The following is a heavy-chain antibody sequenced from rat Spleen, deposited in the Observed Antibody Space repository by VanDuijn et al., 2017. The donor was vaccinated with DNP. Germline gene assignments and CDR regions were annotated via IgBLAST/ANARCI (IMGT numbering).Heavy chain of an antibody. Sequence: EVQLVESGGGLVQPGRSLKLSCKASGFTFNIYDMAWVRQAPKKGLEWVASIIYDGSRTYYRNSVKGRFTISRDNARSILYLQMDSLRSEDTATYYCATPEEGVVSWFAYWGQGTLATVSS. J-gene: IGHJ3*01. D-gene: IGHD1-11*01. CDR2: IIYDGSRT. CDR3: ATPEEGVVSWFAY. CDR1: GFTFNIYD. V-gene: IGHV5S10*01.